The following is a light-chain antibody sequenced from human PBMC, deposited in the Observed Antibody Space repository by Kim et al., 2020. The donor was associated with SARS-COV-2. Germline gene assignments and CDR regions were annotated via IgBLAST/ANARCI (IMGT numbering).Light chain of an antibody. CDR3: QQYGSLPPT. CDR1: QSVSRSY. J-gene: IGKJ1*01. Sequence: STGERATRAGSARQSVSRSYLAWYQHKPGQAPRLLMSGASTRATGIPDRVSGSGSGTDFTVTSSRLEPEDFAVYYCQQYGSLPPTFGHGTKVDIK. V-gene: IGKV3-20*01. CDR2: GAS.